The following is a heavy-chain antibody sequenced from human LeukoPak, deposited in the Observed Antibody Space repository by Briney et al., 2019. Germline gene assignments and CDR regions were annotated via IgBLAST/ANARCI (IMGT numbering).Heavy chain of an antibody. V-gene: IGHV3-74*01. CDR3: AKFPTYYYDSSGYYSGH. J-gene: IGHJ4*02. CDR2: INEDGGIT. CDR1: GFTLSKYW. D-gene: IGHD3-22*01. Sequence: GGSLRLSCADSGFTLSKYWVHWVRQPPGKGLVWVSRINEDGGITNYADSVRGRFTISRDNAKNTLYLQMNSLRAEDTAVYYCAKFPTYYYDSSGYYSGHWGQGTLVTVSS.